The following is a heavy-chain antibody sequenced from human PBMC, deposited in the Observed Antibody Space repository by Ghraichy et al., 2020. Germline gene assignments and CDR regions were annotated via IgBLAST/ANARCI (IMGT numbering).Heavy chain of an antibody. Sequence: GESLNISCAASGFTFSNYGMHWVRQAPGKGLEWVAFIRYDGSNKYYADSVKGRFTISRDNSKNTLYLQMNSLRAEDTAVYYCAKARPSGYSYVVYGGNPDFDYWGQGTLVTVSS. V-gene: IGHV3-30*02. CDR2: IRYDGSNK. CDR1: GFTFSNYG. CDR3: AKARPSGYSYVVYGGNPDFDY. J-gene: IGHJ4*02. D-gene: IGHD5-18*01.